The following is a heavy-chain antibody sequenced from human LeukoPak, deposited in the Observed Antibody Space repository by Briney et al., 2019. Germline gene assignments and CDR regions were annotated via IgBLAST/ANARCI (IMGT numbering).Heavy chain of an antibody. V-gene: IGHV3-30*18. CDR1: GFTFSSYG. CDR2: ISYDGSNT. Sequence: GRSLRLSCAASGFTFSSYGMHWVRQAPGKGLEWVAVISYDGSNTYYADSVKGRFTISRDNSKNMMYLQMNSLRAEDTAVYYCAKPYYYGSRSYMDYWGQGTLVTVSS. CDR3: AKPYYYGSRSYMDY. J-gene: IGHJ4*02. D-gene: IGHD3-10*01.